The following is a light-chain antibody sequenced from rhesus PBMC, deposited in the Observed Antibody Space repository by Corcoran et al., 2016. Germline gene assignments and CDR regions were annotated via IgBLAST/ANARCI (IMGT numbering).Light chain of an antibody. CDR1: NIGSEA. Sequence: SYELTQPRSVSVSQGQTARITCGGDNIGSEAVQWYQQKPPQAPVLVIYEDSERPSGIPDRLSGSKSGNTATLTISGVEAGDEADYYCQLWDIRSGHYIFGVGTRLTVL. J-gene: IGLJ1*01. CDR3: QLWDIRSGHYI. CDR2: EDS. V-gene: IGLV3-44*01.